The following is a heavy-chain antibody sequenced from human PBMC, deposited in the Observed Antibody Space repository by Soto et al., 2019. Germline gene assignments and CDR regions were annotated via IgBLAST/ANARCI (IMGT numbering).Heavy chain of an antibody. CDR2: INPSGGST. V-gene: IGHV1-46*01. CDR1: GYTFTSYY. Sequence: QVQLVQSGAEVKKPGASVKVSCKASGYTFTSYYMHWVRQAPGQGLEWMGIINPSGGSTSYAQKFQGRVTMTRDTSTSTVYMELSSLRSEDTAVYYCAREGHYCISTSCSVYYFDYWGQGTLVTVSS. D-gene: IGHD2-2*01. J-gene: IGHJ4*02. CDR3: AREGHYCISTSCSVYYFDY.